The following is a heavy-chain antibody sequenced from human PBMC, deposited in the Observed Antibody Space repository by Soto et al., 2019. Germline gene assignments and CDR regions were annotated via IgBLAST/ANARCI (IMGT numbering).Heavy chain of an antibody. CDR1: GGSISNYY. D-gene: IGHD5-12*01. V-gene: IGHV4-34*01. CDR3: ARRGGYSGDNWFDP. J-gene: IGHJ5*02. CDR2: INHSGST. Sequence: SEPLSLTCTVSGGSISNYYWTLIRQPPGTGLEWIGEINHSGSTNYNPSLKSRVTISVDTSKNQFSLKLTSVTAADTAVYYCARRGGYSGDNWFDPWGLGTLVTVSS.